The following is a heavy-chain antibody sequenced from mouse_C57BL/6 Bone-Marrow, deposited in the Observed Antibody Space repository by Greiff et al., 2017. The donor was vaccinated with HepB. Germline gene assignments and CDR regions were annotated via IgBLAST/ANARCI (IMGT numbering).Heavy chain of an antibody. CDR3: APVPPYYGNQYYYAMDY. Sequence: EVQLQQSGPVLVKPGASVKMSCKASGYTFTDYYMNWVKQSHGKSLEWIGVINPYNGGTSYNQKFKGKATLTVDKSSSTAYMELNSLTSEYSAVYYCAPVPPYYGNQYYYAMDYWGQGTSVTVSS. CDR2: INPYNGGT. D-gene: IGHD2-1*01. V-gene: IGHV1-19*01. J-gene: IGHJ4*01. CDR1: GYTFTDYY.